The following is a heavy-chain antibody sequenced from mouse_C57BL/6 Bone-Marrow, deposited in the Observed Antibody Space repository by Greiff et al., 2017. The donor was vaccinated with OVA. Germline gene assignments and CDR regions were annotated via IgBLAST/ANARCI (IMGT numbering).Heavy chain of an antibody. CDR2: IDPETGVT. D-gene: IGHD2-5*01. V-gene: IGHV1-15*01. CDR3: TRGYSNYYAMDY. J-gene: IGHJ4*01. Sequence: VKLQESGAELVRPGASVTLSCKASGYTFTDYEMHWVKQTPVHGLEWIGAIDPETGVTAYNQKFKGKAILTADKSSSTAYMELRSLTSEDSAVYYCTRGYSNYYAMDYWGQGTSVTVSS. CDR1: GYTFTDYE.